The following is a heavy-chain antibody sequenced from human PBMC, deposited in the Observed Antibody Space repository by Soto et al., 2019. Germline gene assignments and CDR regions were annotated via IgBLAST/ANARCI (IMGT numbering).Heavy chain of an antibody. V-gene: IGHV4-39*01. CDR3: ASTYDYVWGSYGYYFDY. CDR2: IYYSGST. D-gene: IGHD3-16*01. J-gene: IGHJ4*02. Sequence: LSLTCTVSGGSISSSSYYWGWIRQPPGKGLEWIGSIYYSGSTYYNPSLKSRVTISVDTSKNQFSLKLSSVTAADTAVYYCASTYDYVWGSYGYYFDYWGQGTLVTVSS. CDR1: GGSISSSSYY.